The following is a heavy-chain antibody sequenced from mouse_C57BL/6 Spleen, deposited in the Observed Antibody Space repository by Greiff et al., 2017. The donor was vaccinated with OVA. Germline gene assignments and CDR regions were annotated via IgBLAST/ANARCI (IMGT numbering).Heavy chain of an antibody. J-gene: IGHJ2*01. CDR3: ARSRGSSSFDY. D-gene: IGHD1-1*01. CDR2: IHPNSGST. CDR1: GYTFTSYW. Sequence: VKLQQPGAELVKPGASVKLSCKASGYTFTSYWMHWVKQRPGQGLEWIGMIHPNSGSTNYNEKFKSKATLTVDKSSSTAYMQLSSLTSEDSAVYYCARSRGSSSFDYWGQGTTLTVSS. V-gene: IGHV1-64*01.